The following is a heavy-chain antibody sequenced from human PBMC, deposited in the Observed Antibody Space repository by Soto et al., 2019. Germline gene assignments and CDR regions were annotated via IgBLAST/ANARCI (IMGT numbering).Heavy chain of an antibody. CDR3: ARDEEQLVPVYGMDV. CDR1: GYTFTSYD. Sequence: GGSVNVSCKSSGYTFTSYDINWVRQATGQGLEWMGGMNPKSGNTGDAPKFQGRVTMTRNTSISTAYMELSSLRSEDTAVYYCARDEEQLVPVYGMDVWGQGTTVTVSS. V-gene: IGHV1-8*01. D-gene: IGHD6-13*01. CDR2: MNPKSGNT. J-gene: IGHJ6*02.